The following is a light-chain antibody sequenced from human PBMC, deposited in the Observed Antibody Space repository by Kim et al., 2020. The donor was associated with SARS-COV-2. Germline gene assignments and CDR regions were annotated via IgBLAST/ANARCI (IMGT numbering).Light chain of an antibody. CDR3: QQYSKWPPLT. J-gene: IGKJ4*01. V-gene: IGKV3-15*01. CDR2: GAS. Sequence: SPGERATLSCRASQSVSSNLAWYQQKPGQAPRLLIYGASIRATGIPARFSGSGSGTEFTLTISSLQYEDLAIYYCQQYSKWPPLTFGGGTKVEIK. CDR1: QSVSSN.